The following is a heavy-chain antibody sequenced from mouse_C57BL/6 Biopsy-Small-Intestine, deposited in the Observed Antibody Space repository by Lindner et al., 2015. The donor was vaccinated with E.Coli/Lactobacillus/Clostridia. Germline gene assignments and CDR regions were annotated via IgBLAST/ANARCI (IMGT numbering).Heavy chain of an antibody. CDR1: GYTFTSYW. V-gene: IGHV1-7*01. CDR2: INPSSGYT. CDR3: VRAGIPDFDY. Sequence: VQLQESGAELAKPGASVKLPCKASGYTFTSYWMHWVKQRPGQGLEWIGYINPSSGYTEFSQKFKGKATLTVDKSSTTAYMHLSSLTYEDSAVYYCVRAGIPDFDYWGQGTTLTVSS. J-gene: IGHJ2*01. D-gene: IGHD2-14*01.